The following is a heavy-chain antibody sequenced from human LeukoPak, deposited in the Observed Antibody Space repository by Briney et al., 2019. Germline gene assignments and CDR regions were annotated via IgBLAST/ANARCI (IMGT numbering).Heavy chain of an antibody. V-gene: IGHV4-59*01. CDR2: IYYSGST. CDR1: GGSISSYY. CDR3: ARYGQQLIFDY. Sequence: PSETLSLTCTVSGGSISSYYWSWIRQPPGKGLEWIGYIYYSGSTNYNPSLKSRVTISVDTSKNQFPLKLSSVTAADTAVYYCARYGQQLIFDYWGQGTLVTVSS. D-gene: IGHD6-13*01. J-gene: IGHJ4*02.